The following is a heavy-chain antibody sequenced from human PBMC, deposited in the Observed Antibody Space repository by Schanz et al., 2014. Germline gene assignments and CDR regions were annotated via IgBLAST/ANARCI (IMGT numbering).Heavy chain of an antibody. CDR2: IGDDGADK. CDR3: AGAVATIRADSFDI. V-gene: IGHV3-7*01. D-gene: IGHD5-12*01. Sequence: VQLVESGGGLVQPGGSVRLSCGASGFSFSTHWMAWVRQAPGKGLEWVANIGDDGADKYYLDSVRGRFTISRDNTKNFLHLEMNSLRAEDTAVYYCAGAVATIRADSFDIWGQGTMVAVSS. J-gene: IGHJ3*02. CDR1: GFSFSTHW.